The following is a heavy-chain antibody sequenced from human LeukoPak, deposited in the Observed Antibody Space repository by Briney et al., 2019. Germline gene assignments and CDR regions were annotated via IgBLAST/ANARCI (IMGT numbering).Heavy chain of an antibody. D-gene: IGHD6-13*01. Sequence: ASVKVSCKVSGYTLTELSIHWVRQARGKGLEWMGGFDPEDGETIYAQKFQGRVTMTEDTSTDKAYMELSSLSSEDMAVYYCATASWREGHGGAFDIWGQGTMVTVSS. CDR1: GYTLTELS. CDR3: ATASWREGHGGAFDI. V-gene: IGHV1-24*01. J-gene: IGHJ3*02. CDR2: FDPEDGET.